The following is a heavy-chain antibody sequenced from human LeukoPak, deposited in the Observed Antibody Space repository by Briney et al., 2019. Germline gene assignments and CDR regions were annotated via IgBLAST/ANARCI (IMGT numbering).Heavy chain of an antibody. V-gene: IGHV4-59*01. CDR3: ARGYCSSTSCYLGPNYYGMDV. D-gene: IGHD2-2*01. J-gene: IGHJ6*02. CDR2: IYYSGST. Sequence: SETLSLTCTVSGGSISSYYWSWIRQPPGKGLEWIGYIYYSGSTNYNPSLKSRVTISVDTSKNQFSLKLSSVTAADTAVYYCARGYCSSTSCYLGPNYYGMDVWGQGTTVTVSS. CDR1: GGSISSYY.